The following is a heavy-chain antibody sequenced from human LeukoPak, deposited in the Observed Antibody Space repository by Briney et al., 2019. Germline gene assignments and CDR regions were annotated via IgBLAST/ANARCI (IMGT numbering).Heavy chain of an antibody. J-gene: IGHJ4*02. CDR2: VKKDGNQ. V-gene: IGHV3-7*01. D-gene: IGHD4-17*01. CDR1: GFTFSNAW. CDR3: ARGPDYGDRLDYFDY. Sequence: GGSLRLSCAASGFTFSNAWMSWVRQAPGKGLEWVASVKKDGNQYSVDSVKGRFIISRDNARNSLSLQMSSLRVEDTAIYFCARGPDYGDRLDYFDYWGQGTLVTVSS.